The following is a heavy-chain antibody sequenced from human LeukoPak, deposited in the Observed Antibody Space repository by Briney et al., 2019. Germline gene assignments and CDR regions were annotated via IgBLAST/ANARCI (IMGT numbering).Heavy chain of an antibody. V-gene: IGHV4-61*08. CDR1: GGSSGDSIRGYY. CDR3: ARGRLGRDGYNYFDY. D-gene: IGHD5-24*01. J-gene: IGHJ4*02. Sequence: SETLSLTCTVSGGSSGDSIRGYYWSWIRQPPGEGLKWIGYIYYSGSTEYYPSLKSRVTISVDTSKNQFSLKLTSVTAADTAVYYCARGRLGRDGYNYFDYWGQGTLVTVSS. CDR2: IYYSGST.